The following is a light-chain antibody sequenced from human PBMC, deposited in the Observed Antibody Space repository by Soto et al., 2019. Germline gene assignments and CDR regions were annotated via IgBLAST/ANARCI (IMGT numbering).Light chain of an antibody. CDR2: DVS. V-gene: IGLV2-14*01. J-gene: IGLJ3*02. Sequence: QSALTQPASVSGSPGQSITISCTGTSSDVGGYNYVSWYQQHPGKAPKLMIYDVSNRPSGVSNRFSGSKSGNTASLTISGLQAEEEADYYCSSYTRSSTLWVFGGGTQLTVL. CDR1: SSDVGGYNY. CDR3: SSYTRSSTLWV.